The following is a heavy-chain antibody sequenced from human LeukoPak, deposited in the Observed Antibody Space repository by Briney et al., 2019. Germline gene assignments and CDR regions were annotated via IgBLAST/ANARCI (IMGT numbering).Heavy chain of an antibody. CDR2: VYYSGST. Sequence: SSETLSLTCTVSRDSVSNDKFFWGWIRQPPGEGLEWIGSVYYSGSTYYNPSLNSRVTISVDTSKNQFSLKLSSVTAADTAVYYCARLWGSYRHFDYWGQGTLVTVSS. D-gene: IGHD3-16*02. CDR1: RDSVSNDKFF. J-gene: IGHJ4*02. CDR3: ARLWGSYRHFDY. V-gene: IGHV4-39*07.